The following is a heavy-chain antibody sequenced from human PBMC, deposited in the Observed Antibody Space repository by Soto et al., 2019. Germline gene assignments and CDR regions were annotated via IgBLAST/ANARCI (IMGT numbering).Heavy chain of an antibody. J-gene: IGHJ4*02. CDR2: MNPNSGNT. CDR1: GYTFTSYD. CDR3: ARGLNNWNDGSVLTYFDY. V-gene: IGHV1-8*01. D-gene: IGHD1-1*01. Sequence: ASVKVSCKASGYTFTSYDINWVRQATGQGLEWMGWMNPNSGNTGYAQKFQGRVTMTRNTSISTAYMELSSLRSEDTAVYYCARGLNNWNDGSVLTYFDYWGQGTLVTVSS.